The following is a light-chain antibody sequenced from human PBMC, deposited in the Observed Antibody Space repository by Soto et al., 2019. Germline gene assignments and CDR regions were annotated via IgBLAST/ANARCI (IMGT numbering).Light chain of an antibody. J-gene: IGKJ1*01. CDR1: QSISSR. V-gene: IGKV1-5*03. CDR2: KAS. Sequence: DIQMTQSPSTLSASVGDRVTITSRASQSISSRLAWYQQKPGKAPQVLIYKASSLQSGVPSRFSGSGSGTEFTLTISSLQPDDFATYYCQQYNSYSTWTFGQGTKVDIK. CDR3: QQYNSYSTWT.